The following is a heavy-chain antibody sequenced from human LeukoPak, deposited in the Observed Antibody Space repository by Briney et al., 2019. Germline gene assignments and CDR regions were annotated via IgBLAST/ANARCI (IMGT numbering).Heavy chain of an antibody. D-gene: IGHD2-8*02. J-gene: IGHJ6*03. CDR2: INHFGST. V-gene: IGHV4-39*07. Sequence: SETLSLTCTVSGGSISSSSYYWSWIRQPPGKGLEWIGEINHFGSTNYNPSLKSRVTISIDTSKNQFSLKLSSVTAADTAVYYCARAGPSGYYYYYMDVWGKGTTVTVSS. CDR3: ARAGPSGYYYYYMDV. CDR1: GGSISSSSYY.